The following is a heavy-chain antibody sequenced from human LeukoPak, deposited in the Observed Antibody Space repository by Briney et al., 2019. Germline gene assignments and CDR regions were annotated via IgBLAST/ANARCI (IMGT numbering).Heavy chain of an antibody. J-gene: IGHJ5*02. CDR1: GGSISRGLYS. V-gene: IGHV4-61*10. Sequence: KPSETLSLTCTVSGGSISRGLYSWSWIRQPAGKGLEWIGYIYYSGSTNYNPSLKSRVTISVDTSKNQFSLKLSSVTAADTAVYYCAREQVVRGSDNWFDPWGQGTLVTVSS. CDR2: IYYSGST. CDR3: AREQVVRGSDNWFDP. D-gene: IGHD3-10*01.